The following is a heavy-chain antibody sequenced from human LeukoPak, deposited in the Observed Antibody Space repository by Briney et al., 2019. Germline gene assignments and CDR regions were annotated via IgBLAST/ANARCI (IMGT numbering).Heavy chain of an antibody. J-gene: IGHJ4*02. CDR3: ARTRYYYNSRSYGAPYYFDY. V-gene: IGHV4-39*01. CDR2: IYYSGST. D-gene: IGHD3-10*01. Sequence: SETLSLTCAVSVGSTSSNSYYWGWTRHPPGKGLEWIGCIYYSGSTYYNPSLKSRATISVDTSKNQFSLKLSSVTAADTAVYYCARTRYYYNSRSYGAPYYFDYWGQGTLVTVSS. CDR1: VGSTSSNSYY.